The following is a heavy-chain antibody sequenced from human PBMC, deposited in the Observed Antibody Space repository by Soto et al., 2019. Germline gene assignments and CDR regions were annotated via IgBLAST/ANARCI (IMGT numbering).Heavy chain of an antibody. J-gene: IGHJ3*02. V-gene: IGHV4-31*03. D-gene: IGHD3-16*01. CDR2: IYYSGST. CDR1: GGSIRIGGYD. Sequence: CPVSGGSIRIGGYDWSWIHEHPGKGLEWIGYIYYSGSTYYNPSLKSRVTISVDTSKNQFSLKLSSVTAADTAVYYCARVSDRHIDCVWGAPGAFDIWGQGTMVTV. CDR3: ARVSDRHIDCVWGAPGAFDI.